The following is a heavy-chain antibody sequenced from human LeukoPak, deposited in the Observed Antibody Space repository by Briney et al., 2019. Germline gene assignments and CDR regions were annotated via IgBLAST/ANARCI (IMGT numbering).Heavy chain of an antibody. D-gene: IGHD6-6*01. J-gene: IGHJ6*02. Sequence: SGTLSLTCAVSGGSISSSNWWSWVRQPPGKGLEWIGEIYHSGSTNYNPSLKSRVTISVDKSKNQFSLKLSSVTAADTAVYYCARAVGAARPYYYGMDVWGQGTTVTVSS. CDR3: ARAVGAARPYYYGMDV. V-gene: IGHV4-4*02. CDR1: GGSISSSNW. CDR2: IYHSGST.